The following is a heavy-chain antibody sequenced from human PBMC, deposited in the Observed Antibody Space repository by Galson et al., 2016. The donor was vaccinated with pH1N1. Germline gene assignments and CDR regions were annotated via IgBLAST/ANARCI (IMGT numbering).Heavy chain of an antibody. J-gene: IGHJ4*02. CDR1: GFSFTTTGVY. Sequence: PALVKPPQTLTLTCTFSGFSFTTTGVYVGWIRQPPGKAREWLAVIYWDGDKRYSPPLENGVTIAQVTSKNQVVLTVSNMSPGDTATYYCAHGPYSSSSVGDWGYWGQGTPVSVSS. V-gene: IGHV2-5*02. D-gene: IGHD6-6*01. CDR2: IYWDGDK. CDR3: AHGPYSSSSVGDWGY.